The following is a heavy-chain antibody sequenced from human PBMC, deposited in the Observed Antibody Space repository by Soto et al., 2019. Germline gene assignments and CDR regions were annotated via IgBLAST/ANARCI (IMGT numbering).Heavy chain of an antibody. CDR1: GYTFTGYY. CDR2: INPNSGGT. D-gene: IGHD2-15*01. CDR3: ARDGRCSGGSCYSAPDPYYHYMDV. V-gene: IGHV1-2*04. J-gene: IGHJ6*03. Sequence: ASVKVSCKASGYTFTGYYMHWVRQAPGQGLEWMGWINPNSGGTNYAQKFQGWVTMTRDTSISTAYMELSRLRSDDTAVYYCARDGRCSGGSCYSAPDPYYHYMDVWGKGTTVTVSS.